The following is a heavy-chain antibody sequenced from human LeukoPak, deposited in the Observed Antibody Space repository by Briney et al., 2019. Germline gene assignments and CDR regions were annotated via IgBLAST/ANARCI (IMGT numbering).Heavy chain of an antibody. CDR3: ARDGTKRWLPESLHAFDI. CDR1: GYTFTSYY. J-gene: IGHJ3*02. Sequence: GTSVKVSCKASGYTFTSYYMHWVRQAPGQGLEWMGGIIPIFGTANYAQKFQGRVTITADESTSTAYMELSSLRSEDTAVYYCARDGTKRWLPESLHAFDIWGQGTMVTVSS. D-gene: IGHD5-24*01. CDR2: IIPIFGTA. V-gene: IGHV1-69*13.